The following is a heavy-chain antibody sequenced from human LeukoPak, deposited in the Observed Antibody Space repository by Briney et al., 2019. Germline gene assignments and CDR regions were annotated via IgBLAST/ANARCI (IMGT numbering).Heavy chain of an antibody. CDR1: XXXXXXXSXX. Sequence: LTXXXSXXXXXXXSXXWXXIRQSXSXGLEWLGRTYYRSKWYNDYAVSVKSRITINPDTSKNQFSLQLNSVTAADTAVYYCARGDWNDWDAFDIWGQGTMVTVSS. J-gene: IGHJ3*02. CDR3: ARGDWNDWDAFDI. D-gene: IGHD1-1*01. CDR2: TYYRSKWYN. V-gene: IGHV6-1*01.